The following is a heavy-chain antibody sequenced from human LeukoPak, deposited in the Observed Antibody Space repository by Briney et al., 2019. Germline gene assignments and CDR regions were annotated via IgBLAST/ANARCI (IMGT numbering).Heavy chain of an antibody. Sequence: GGSLRLSCAASGFTFSSYAMSWVRQAPGKGQVWVSRINSDGSSTSYADSVKGRFTISRDNAKNTLYLQMNSLRAEDTAVYYCARRLRWYYGMDVWGQGTTVTVSS. D-gene: IGHD4-23*01. CDR1: GFTFSSYA. J-gene: IGHJ6*02. V-gene: IGHV3-74*01. CDR2: INSDGSST. CDR3: ARRLRWYYGMDV.